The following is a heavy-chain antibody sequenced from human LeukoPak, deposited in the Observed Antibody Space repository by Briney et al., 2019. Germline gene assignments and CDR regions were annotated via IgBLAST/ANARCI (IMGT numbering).Heavy chain of an antibody. V-gene: IGHV1-69*13. D-gene: IGHD1-14*01. CDR2: IIPIFGTA. Sequence: GASVKVSCKASGGTFSSYAISWVRQAPGQGLEWMGGIIPIFGTANYAQKFQGRVTITADESTSTAYMELSSLRSEDTAVYYCARGNTGSHDAFDIWGQGTMVTVSS. CDR3: ARGNTGSHDAFDI. CDR1: GGTFSSYA. J-gene: IGHJ3*02.